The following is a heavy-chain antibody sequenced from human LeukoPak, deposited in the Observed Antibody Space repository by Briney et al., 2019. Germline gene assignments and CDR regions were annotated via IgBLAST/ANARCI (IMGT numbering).Heavy chain of an antibody. CDR3: AKSASSWLGNAFDI. J-gene: IGHJ3*02. V-gene: IGHV3-48*01. Sequence: PGGSLRLSCAASGFTFTSYSMIWVRQAPGKGLEWISYISTGGTTMYYADSVKGRFIISRDNAKNSLYLQMNGLRAEDTAVYYCAKSASSWLGNAFDIWGQGTMVTVSS. CDR2: ISTGGTTM. CDR1: GFTFTSYS. D-gene: IGHD6-13*01.